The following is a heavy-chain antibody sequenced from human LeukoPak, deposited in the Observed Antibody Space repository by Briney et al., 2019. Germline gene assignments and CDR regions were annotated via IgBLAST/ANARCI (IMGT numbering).Heavy chain of an antibody. D-gene: IGHD3-9*01. CDR2: IYYSGST. CDR3: ARERREYYDILTGYEALNHYMDV. CDR1: GGSMSSYY. V-gene: IGHV4-59*01. Sequence: SETLSLTCSVSGGSMSSYYWSWIRQPPGKGLEWIGYIYYSGSTNYNPSLKSRVTISVDTSKNQFSLKLSSVTAADTAVYYCARERREYYDILTGYEALNHYMDVWGKGTTVTISS. J-gene: IGHJ6*03.